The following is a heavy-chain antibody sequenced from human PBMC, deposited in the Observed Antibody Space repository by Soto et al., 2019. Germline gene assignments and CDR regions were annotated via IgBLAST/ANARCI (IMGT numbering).Heavy chain of an antibody. J-gene: IGHJ6*02. CDR2: IDPSDSYT. CDR1: GYSFTSYW. Sequence: PGEALNISCKGSGYSFTSYWISWVRQMPGKGLEWMGRIDPSDSYTNYSPSFQGQVTISADKSISTAYLQWSSLKASDTAMYYCARNALDCSGGSCYPLPVMDVWRQGTTVTVSS. D-gene: IGHD2-15*01. CDR3: ARNALDCSGGSCYPLPVMDV. V-gene: IGHV5-10-1*04.